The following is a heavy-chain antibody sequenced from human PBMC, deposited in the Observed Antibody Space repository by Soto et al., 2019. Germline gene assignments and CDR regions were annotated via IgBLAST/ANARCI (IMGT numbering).Heavy chain of an antibody. V-gene: IGHV1-69*13. CDR1: GGTFSSYA. J-gene: IGHJ4*02. CDR2: IIPIFGTA. Sequence: SVKVSCKASGGTFSSYAISWVRQAPGQGLEWMGGIIPIFGTASYAQKFQGRVTITADESTSTAYMELSSLRSEDTAVYYCARNNWNEDYFDYWGQGTLVIVSS. CDR3: ARNNWNEDYFDY. D-gene: IGHD1-20*01.